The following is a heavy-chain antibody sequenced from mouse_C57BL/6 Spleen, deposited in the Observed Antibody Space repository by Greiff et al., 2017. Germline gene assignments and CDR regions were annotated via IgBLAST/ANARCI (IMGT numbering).Heavy chain of an antibody. Sequence: EVQGVESGGGLVKPGGSLKLSCAASGFTFSDYGMHWVRQAPEKGLEWVAYISSGSSTIYYADTVKGRFTISRDNAKNTLFLQMTSMRSEDTAMYYCARQGSSPFDYWGQGTTLTGSS. D-gene: IGHD1-1*01. CDR1: GFTFSDYG. CDR2: ISSGSSTI. V-gene: IGHV5-17*01. CDR3: ARQGSSPFDY. J-gene: IGHJ2*01.